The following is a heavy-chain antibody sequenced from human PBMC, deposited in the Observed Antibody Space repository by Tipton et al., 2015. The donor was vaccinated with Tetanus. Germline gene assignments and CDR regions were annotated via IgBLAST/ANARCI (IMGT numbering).Heavy chain of an antibody. J-gene: IGHJ2*01. CDR2: IYYSGST. V-gene: IGHV4-59*01. CDR1: GGSISSYC. CDR3: ARRLRTYWYFDL. D-gene: IGHD4-17*01. Sequence: TLSLTCTVSGGSISSYCWSWIRQPPGKGLEWIGCIYYSGSTNYNPSLKSRVTISVDTSKNQFSLKLSSVTAADTAVYYCARRLRTYWYFDLWGRGTLVTVSS.